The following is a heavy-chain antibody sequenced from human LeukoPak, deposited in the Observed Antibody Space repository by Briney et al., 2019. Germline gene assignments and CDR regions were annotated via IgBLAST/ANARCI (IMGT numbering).Heavy chain of an antibody. CDR2: ISYDGSNK. CDR3: ARGAAGTRGFDY. Sequence: GGSLRLSCAASGFTFSSYAMHWVRQAPGKGLEWVAVISYDGSNKYYADSVKGRFTISRGNPKNTLYLQMNSLRAEDTAVYYCARGAAGTRGFDYWGQGTLVTVSS. D-gene: IGHD6-13*01. J-gene: IGHJ4*02. CDR1: GFTFSSYA. V-gene: IGHV3-30-3*01.